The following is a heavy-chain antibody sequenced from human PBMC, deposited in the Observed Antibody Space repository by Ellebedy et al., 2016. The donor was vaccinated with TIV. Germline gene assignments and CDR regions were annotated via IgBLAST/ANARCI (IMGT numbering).Heavy chain of an antibody. CDR1: GYTFTSYD. J-gene: IGHJ4*02. CDR3: AREYFSTFDY. CDR2: INPNSGGT. D-gene: IGHD2/OR15-2a*01. Sequence: AASVKVSCKASGYTFTSYDINWVRQAPGQGLEWMGWINPNSGGTNYAQKFQGWVTMTRDTSISTAYMELSRLRSDDTAVYYCAREYFSTFDYWGQGTLVTVSS. V-gene: IGHV1-2*04.